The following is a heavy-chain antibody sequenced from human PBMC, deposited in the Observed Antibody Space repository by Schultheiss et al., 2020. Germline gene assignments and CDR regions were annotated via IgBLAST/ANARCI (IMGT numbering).Heavy chain of an antibody. V-gene: IGHV4-61*09. Sequence: TLSLTCTVSGGSISSSSYYWSWIRQPAGKGLEWIGEINHSGSTNYNPSLKSRVTISVDTSKNQFSLKLSSVTAADTAVYYCARGRLRYPFYYYYYGMDVWGQGTTVTVSS. J-gene: IGHJ6*02. CDR1: GGSISSSSYY. CDR2: INHSGST. D-gene: IGHD4-17*01. CDR3: ARGRLRYPFYYYYYGMDV.